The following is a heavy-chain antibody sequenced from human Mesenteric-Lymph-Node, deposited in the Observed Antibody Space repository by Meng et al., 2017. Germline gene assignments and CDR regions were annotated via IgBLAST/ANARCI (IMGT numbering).Heavy chain of an antibody. CDR3: ARAPRSFDY. CDR2: IYYSGST. CDR1: GGSVSSGSYY. D-gene: IGHD5-24*01. V-gene: IGHV4-61*01. Sequence: QVQLQESGQGLVRPSETLSLTCTGSGGSVSSGSYYWSWIRQPPGKGLEWIGYIYYSGSTNYNPSLKSRVTMSVDKSKNQFSLKLSSVTAADTAVYYCARAPRSFDYWGQGTLVTVSS. J-gene: IGHJ4*02.